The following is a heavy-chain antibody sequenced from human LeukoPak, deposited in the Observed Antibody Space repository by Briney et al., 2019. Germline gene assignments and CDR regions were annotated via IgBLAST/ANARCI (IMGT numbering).Heavy chain of an antibody. CDR3: ARETSYCSSTSCYSYYYYMDV. J-gene: IGHJ6*03. V-gene: IGHV3-7*01. Sequence: PGGSLRLSCAASGFTFSSYWMSWVRQAPGKGLEWVANIKQDGSEKYYVDSVKGRFTISRDNAKNSLYLQMNSLRAEDTAVYYCARETSYCSSTSCYSYYYYMDVWGKGTTVTVSS. CDR2: IKQDGSEK. D-gene: IGHD2-2*01. CDR1: GFTFSSYW.